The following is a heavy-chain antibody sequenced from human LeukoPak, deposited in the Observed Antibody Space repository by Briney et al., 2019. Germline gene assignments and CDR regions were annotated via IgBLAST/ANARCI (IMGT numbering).Heavy chain of an antibody. CDR1: GYTFTGYY. CDR3: AGEWDSSSWYDY. CDR2: INPNSGGT. V-gene: IGHV1-2*02. J-gene: IGHJ4*02. Sequence: ASVKVSCKASGYTFTGYYMHWVRQAPGQGLEWMGWINPNSGGTSYAQKFQGRVTLTSDTSISTVYMELSRLRSDDTAVYYCAGEWDSSSWYDYWGKGSLVTVSS. D-gene: IGHD6-13*01.